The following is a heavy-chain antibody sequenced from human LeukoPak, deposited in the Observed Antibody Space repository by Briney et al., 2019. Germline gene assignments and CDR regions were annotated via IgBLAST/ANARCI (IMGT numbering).Heavy chain of an antibody. D-gene: IGHD5-18*01. CDR1: GYTFTSYG. CDR3: ARDQGIGYSYGPPSGY. V-gene: IGHV1-46*01. J-gene: IGHJ4*02. Sequence: GASVKVSCKASGYTFTSYGISWVRQAPGQGLEWMGIINPSGGSTSYAQKFQGRVTMTRDTSTSTVYMELSSLRSEDTAVYYCARDQGIGYSYGPPSGYWGQGTLVTVSS. CDR2: INPSGGST.